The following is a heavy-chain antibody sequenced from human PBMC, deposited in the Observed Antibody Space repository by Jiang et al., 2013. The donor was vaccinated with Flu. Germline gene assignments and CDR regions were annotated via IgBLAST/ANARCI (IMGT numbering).Heavy chain of an antibody. J-gene: IGHJ4*02. Sequence: GPGLVKPSETLSLTCAVAGYSISRGYYWAWIRQAPGKGLEWIGSMYHGGDSHYNPSLESRVTIFEDTSKNQFSLKLTSVTAADTAVYYCARGELGDFDSWGQGILISVSS. CDR1: GYSISRGYY. CDR2: MYHGGDS. CDR3: ARGELGDFDS. D-gene: IGHD7-27*01. V-gene: IGHV4-38-2*01.